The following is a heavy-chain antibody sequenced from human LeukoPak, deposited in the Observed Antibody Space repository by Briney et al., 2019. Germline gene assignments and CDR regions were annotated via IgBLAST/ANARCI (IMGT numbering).Heavy chain of an antibody. D-gene: IGHD6-19*01. CDR2: INHSGST. V-gene: IGHV4-34*01. CDR1: GGSFSGYY. J-gene: IGHJ6*02. CDR3: ARSSGRRGSGWYPGYYYCGMDV. Sequence: SETLSLTCAVYGGSFSGYYWSWIRQPPGKGLEWIGEINHSGSTNYNPSLKSRVTISVDTSKNQFSLKLSSVTAADTAVYYCARSSGRRGSGWYPGYYYCGMDVWGQGTTVTVSS.